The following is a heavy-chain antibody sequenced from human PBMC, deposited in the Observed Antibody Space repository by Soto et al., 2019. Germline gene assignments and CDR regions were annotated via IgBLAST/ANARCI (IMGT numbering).Heavy chain of an antibody. V-gene: IGHV3-30*18. D-gene: IGHD2-2*02. CDR3: AKGWEKNDGKVVPAAIYP. CDR2: ISYDGSNK. CDR1: VFTFSSYG. Sequence: RWSLRLSCSASVFTFSSYGMHWFRQAPGKGLEWVAVISYDGSNKYYADSVKGRFTISRDNSKNTLYLQMNSLRAEDTAVYYCAKGWEKNDGKVVPAAIYPWGQGTLVTVSS. J-gene: IGHJ5*02.